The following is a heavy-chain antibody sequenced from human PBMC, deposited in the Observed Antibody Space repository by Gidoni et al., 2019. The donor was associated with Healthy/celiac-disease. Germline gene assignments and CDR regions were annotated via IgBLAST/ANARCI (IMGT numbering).Heavy chain of an antibody. D-gene: IGHD3-3*01. V-gene: IGHV4-4*07. Sequence: QVQLQESGPGLVKPSATLSLTCTVSGGSISSYYWSWIRQPAGKGLEWIGRIYTSGSTNYNPSLKSRVTMSVDTSKNQFSLKLSSVTAADTAVYYCARDLARPGVVIIGGFDYWGQGTLVTVSS. CDR2: IYTSGST. CDR3: ARDLARPGVVIIGGFDY. J-gene: IGHJ4*02. CDR1: GGSISSYY.